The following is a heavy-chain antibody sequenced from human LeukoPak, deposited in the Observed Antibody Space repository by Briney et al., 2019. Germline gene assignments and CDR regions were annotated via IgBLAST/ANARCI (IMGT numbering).Heavy chain of an antibody. J-gene: IGHJ6*03. CDR3: ARNTQYYDFWSDSLDYYYMDV. CDR1: GGSISSHY. D-gene: IGHD3-3*01. Sequence: PSETLSLTCTVSGGSISSHYWSWIRQPPGKGLEWIGYIYYSGSTNYNPSLKSRVTISVDTSKNQFSLKLSSVTAADTAVYYCARNTQYYDFWSDSLDYYYMDVWGKGTTVTVSS. CDR2: IYYSGST. V-gene: IGHV4-59*11.